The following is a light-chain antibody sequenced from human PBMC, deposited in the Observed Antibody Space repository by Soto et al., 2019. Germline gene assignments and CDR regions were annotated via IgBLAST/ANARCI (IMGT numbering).Light chain of an antibody. V-gene: IGLV1-40*01. CDR1: RSNIGAGYD. CDR2: GNS. J-gene: IGLJ1*01. Sequence: QSLLPHPPSVSGAPGQRVTISCTGSRSNIGAGYDVHWYQQLPGTAPKLLIYGNSNRPSGVPDRFSGSKSGTSASLAITGLQAEDEADYYCQSYDSSLSGYVFGTGTKVTVL. CDR3: QSYDSSLSGYV.